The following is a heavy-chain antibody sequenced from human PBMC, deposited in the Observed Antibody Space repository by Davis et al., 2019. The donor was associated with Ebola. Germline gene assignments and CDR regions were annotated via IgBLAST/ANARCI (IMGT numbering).Heavy chain of an antibody. CDR1: GFTLSSYS. V-gene: IGHV3-48*02. J-gene: IGHJ5*02. D-gene: IGHD3-3*01. CDR3: ARVGYYDFWSRGWFDP. Sequence: GGSLRLSCAASGFTLSSYSMNWVRQAPGKGLEWVSYISSSSSTIYYADSVKGRFTISRDNAKNSLYLQMNSLRDEDTAVYYCARVGYYDFWSRGWFDPWGQGTLVTVSS. CDR2: ISSSSSTI.